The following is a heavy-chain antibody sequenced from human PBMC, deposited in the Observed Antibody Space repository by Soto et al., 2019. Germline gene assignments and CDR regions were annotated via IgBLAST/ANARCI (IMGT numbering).Heavy chain of an antibody. CDR2: IWYDGSNK. CDR3: ARDHEQLLVRCNFDY. Sequence: QVQLVESGGGVVQPGRSLRLSCAASGFTFSSYGMHWVRQAPGKGLEWVAVIWYDGSNKYYADSVKGRFTISRDNSKNTMDLQMTSLRAEDRAVYYCARDHEQLLVRCNFDYWGQGTLVTVSS. V-gene: IGHV3-33*01. D-gene: IGHD6-19*01. CDR1: GFTFSSYG. J-gene: IGHJ4*02.